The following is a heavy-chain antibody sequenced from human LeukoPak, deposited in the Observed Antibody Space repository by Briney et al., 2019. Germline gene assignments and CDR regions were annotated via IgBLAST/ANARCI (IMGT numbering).Heavy chain of an antibody. CDR1: GFTFSSYG. CDR2: ISGSGGST. CDR3: ARDPFGPHDAFDI. J-gene: IGHJ3*02. D-gene: IGHD3-10*01. V-gene: IGHV3-23*01. Sequence: PGGSLRLSCAASGFTFSSYGMSWVRQAPGKGLEWVSAISGSGGSTYYADSVKGRFTISRDNAKNSLYLQMNSLRAEDTAVYYCARDPFGPHDAFDIWGQGTMVTVSS.